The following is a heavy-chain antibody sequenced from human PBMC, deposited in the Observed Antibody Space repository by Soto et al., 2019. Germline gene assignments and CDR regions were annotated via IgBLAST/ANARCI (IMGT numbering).Heavy chain of an antibody. J-gene: IGHJ6*02. Sequence: DVQLLESGGDLVQPGGSLRLSCAASGVTFSSYAMSWVRQAPGKGLEWVSSVSAGGDMTYYSDSVKGRFTISRDNSNSALFLQMNSLRAEDTALYYCARGDRGGSGSPASYYYSGLDVWGQGTTVTVSS. CDR3: ARGDRGGSGSPASYYYSGLDV. CDR1: GVTFSSYA. CDR2: VSAGGDMT. V-gene: IGHV3-23*01. D-gene: IGHD3-10*01.